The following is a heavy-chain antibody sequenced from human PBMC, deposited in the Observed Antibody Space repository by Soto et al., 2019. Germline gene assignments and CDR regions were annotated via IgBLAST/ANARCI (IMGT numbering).Heavy chain of an antibody. CDR3: AKTKEGGFDP. CDR1: GDCISSNY. D-gene: IGHD3-16*01. J-gene: IGHJ5*02. Sequence: QVQLQESGPGLVKPSETQSLTCTVAGDCISSNYWSWIRQPPGKGLEWIGYFHYSANTNYNPSLKSRVIISVDTSKNQFFLKLTSVTATDTAVYYCAKTKEGGFDPWGQGILVTVSS. CDR2: FHYSANT. V-gene: IGHV4-59*01.